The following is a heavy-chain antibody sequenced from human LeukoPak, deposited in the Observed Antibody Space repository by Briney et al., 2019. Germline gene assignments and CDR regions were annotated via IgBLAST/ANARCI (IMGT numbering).Heavy chain of an antibody. V-gene: IGHV5-51*01. CDR2: IYPGDSDT. Sequence: GESLKISCKGSGYTFITYWIGWVRQMPGKGLEWMVIIYPGDSDTRYSPSFRGQVTISADKSINTAYLQWSSLKASDSAMYYCARPDDYGGKPAAFDIWGQGTMVTVSS. J-gene: IGHJ3*02. CDR1: GYTFITYW. D-gene: IGHD4-23*01. CDR3: ARPDDYGGKPAAFDI.